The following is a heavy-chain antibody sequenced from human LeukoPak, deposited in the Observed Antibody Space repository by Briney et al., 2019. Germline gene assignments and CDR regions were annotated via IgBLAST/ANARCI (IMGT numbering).Heavy chain of an antibody. CDR3: ARGLGFVYIAAAGTAYFDY. Sequence: ASVKVSCKASGYTFTSYGISWVRQAPGQGLEWMGWISAYNGNTNYAQKLQGRVTMTTDTSTSTAYMELRSLRSDDTAVYYCARGLGFVYIAAAGTAYFDYWGQGTLVTVSS. CDR1: GYTFTSYG. CDR2: ISAYNGNT. V-gene: IGHV1-18*01. J-gene: IGHJ4*02. D-gene: IGHD6-13*01.